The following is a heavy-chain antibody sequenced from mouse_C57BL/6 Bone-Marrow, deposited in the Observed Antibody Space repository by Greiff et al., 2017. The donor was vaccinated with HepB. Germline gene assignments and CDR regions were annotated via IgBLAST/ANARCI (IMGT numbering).Heavy chain of an antibody. J-gene: IGHJ2*01. D-gene: IGHD1-1*01. CDR3: ARSITTVVADY. CDR2: INPSTGGT. V-gene: IGHV1-42*01. CDR1: GYSFTGYY. Sequence: EVKLVESGPELVKPGASVKISCKASGYSFTGYYMNWVKQSPEKSLEWIGEINPSTGGTTYNQKFKAKATLTVDKSSSTAYMQLKSLTSEDSAVYYCARSITTVVADYWGQGTTLTVSS.